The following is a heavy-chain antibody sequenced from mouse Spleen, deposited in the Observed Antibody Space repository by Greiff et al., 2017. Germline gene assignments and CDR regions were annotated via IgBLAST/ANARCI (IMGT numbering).Heavy chain of an antibody. CDR1: GYTFTDYE. CDR2: IDPETGGT. CDR3: TRMYAMDY. Sequence: VQLQESGAELVRPGASVTLSCKASGYTFTDYEMHWVKQTPVHGLEWIGAIDPETGGTAYNQKFKGKAILTADKSSSTAYMELRSLTSEDSAVYYCTRMYAMDYWGQGTSGTVSS. J-gene: IGHJ4*01. V-gene: IGHV1-15*01.